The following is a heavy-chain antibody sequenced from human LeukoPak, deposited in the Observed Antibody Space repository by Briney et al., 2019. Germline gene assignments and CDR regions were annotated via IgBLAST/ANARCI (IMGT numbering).Heavy chain of an antibody. Sequence: PSETLSLTCTVSGGSISSYYWSWIRQPPGKGLEWIGYIYYSGSTSSNPSLKSRVTISIDTSKNQFSLKLSSVTAADTAVYYCARDIVRYFDYWGQGTLVTVSS. CDR1: GGSISSYY. J-gene: IGHJ4*02. V-gene: IGHV4-59*12. CDR3: ARDIVRYFDY. D-gene: IGHD2-8*01. CDR2: IYYSGST.